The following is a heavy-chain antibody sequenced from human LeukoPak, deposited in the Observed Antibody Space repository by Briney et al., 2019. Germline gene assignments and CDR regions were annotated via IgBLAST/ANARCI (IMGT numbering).Heavy chain of an antibody. CDR1: GFTFSTYA. D-gene: IGHD2/OR15-2a*01. CDR3: AKLSQRRAHSTPSFQH. Sequence: PGGSLRLSCAAPGFTFSTYAISCVRQAPGKGLEWVSTISGSGTTYYADSVKGRFTISRDSSKNTLYLQMNSLRAEDTAVYYCAKLSQRRAHSTPSFQHWGQGTLVTVSS. CDR2: ISGSGTT. J-gene: IGHJ1*01. V-gene: IGHV3-23*01.